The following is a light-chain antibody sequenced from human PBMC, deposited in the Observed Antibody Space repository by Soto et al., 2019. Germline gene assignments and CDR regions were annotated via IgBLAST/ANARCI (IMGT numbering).Light chain of an antibody. V-gene: IGKV3-20*01. CDR2: GAS. CDR1: EGVGSS. CDR3: QQYGRSWT. Sequence: ILLTQSPATLSLSPGERATLSCRASEGVGSSLAWYQQKPGQAPRVLIYGASSRATGIPDRFSGRGSGTDFTLTISRLEPEDFAVYYCQQYGRSWTFGQGTKVDIK. J-gene: IGKJ1*01.